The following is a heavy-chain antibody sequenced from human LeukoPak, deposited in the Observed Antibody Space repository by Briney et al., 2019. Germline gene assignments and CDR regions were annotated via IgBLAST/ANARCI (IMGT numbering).Heavy chain of an antibody. CDR3: AKARSRVTSLLVVTHAFDS. CDR1: GFSFSSYG. J-gene: IGHJ4*02. D-gene: IGHD2-8*01. V-gene: IGHV3-23*01. CDR2: LSGSSTST. Sequence: GGSLRLSCAASGFSFSSYGLSWVRQAPGEGLEWVSTLSGSSTSTYYAGSVKGRFTISRDNSKNTMYLQMNSLRVEDTAVYYCAKARSRVTSLLVVTHAFDSWGQGTLVTVSS.